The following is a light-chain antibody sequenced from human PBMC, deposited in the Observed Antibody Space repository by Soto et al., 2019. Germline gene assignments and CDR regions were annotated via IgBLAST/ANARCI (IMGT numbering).Light chain of an antibody. J-gene: IGKJ5*01. Sequence: EIVLTQSPGALSLSPGERATLSCRASQSVSSSYLAWYQQKAGQAPRLLIYGASIRATGIPDRFSGSGSGTDFTLTISRLEPEDFALYFCQQYGSSAPITFGQGTRLEIK. CDR2: GAS. V-gene: IGKV3-20*01. CDR1: QSVSSSY. CDR3: QQYGSSAPIT.